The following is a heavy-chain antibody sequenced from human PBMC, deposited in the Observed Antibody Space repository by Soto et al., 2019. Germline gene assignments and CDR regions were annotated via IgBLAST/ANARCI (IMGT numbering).Heavy chain of an antibody. CDR1: GNSFKTSV. CDR2: TIPLFGTT. D-gene: IGHD3-10*01. J-gene: IGHJ6*02. CDR3: VAELDFGKLSVV. V-gene: IGHV1-69*01. Sequence: QVQLVQSGVEVKKPGSSVRDSCKASGNSFKTSVIAWVRQAPGQGLKWMGGTIPLFGTTDYAKKFQGRLTITTDESTTTAYMEVSRLTSEDTAVYYCVAELDFGKLSVVWGQGTTVIVSS.